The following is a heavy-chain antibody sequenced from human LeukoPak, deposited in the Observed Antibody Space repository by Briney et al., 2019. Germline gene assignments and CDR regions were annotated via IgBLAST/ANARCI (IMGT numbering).Heavy chain of an antibody. Sequence: GASVKVSCKASGYTFTSYGISWVRQAPGQGLEWMGWISAYTGNTNYAQKLQGRVTMTTDTSTSTAYMELRSLRSDDTAVYYCARDGDYDILTGYYYYYGMDVWGKGTTVTVSS. D-gene: IGHD3-9*01. CDR1: GYTFTSYG. CDR3: ARDGDYDILTGYYYYYGMDV. J-gene: IGHJ6*04. V-gene: IGHV1-18*04. CDR2: ISAYTGNT.